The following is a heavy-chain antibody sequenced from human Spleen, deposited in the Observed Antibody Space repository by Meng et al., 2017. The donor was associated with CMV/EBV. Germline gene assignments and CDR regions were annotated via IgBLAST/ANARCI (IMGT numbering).Heavy chain of an antibody. CDR2: FDPEDGET. CDR1: GFTFSSYA. V-gene: IGHV1-24*01. Sequence: QVQLVESGGGVVQPGRSLRLSCAASGFTFSSYAMHWVRQAPGKGLEWMGGFDPEDGETIYAQKFQGRVTMTEDTSTDTAYMELSSLRSEDTAVYYCATLQPGGFDYWGQGTLVTVSS. CDR3: ATLQPGGFDY. J-gene: IGHJ4*02. D-gene: IGHD1-26*01.